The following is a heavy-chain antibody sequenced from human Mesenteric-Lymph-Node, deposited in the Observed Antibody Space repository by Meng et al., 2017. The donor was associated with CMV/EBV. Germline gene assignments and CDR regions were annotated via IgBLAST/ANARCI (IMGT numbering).Heavy chain of an antibody. CDR3: ARGVGSHDFWSGYSYYYAMDV. D-gene: IGHD3-3*01. CDR1: GFTFSDYS. CDR2: ISSSNYI. Sequence: GGSLRLSCSASGFTFSDYSMNWVRQGPGKGLEWVSCISSSNYIYYADSVRGRFTVSRDNAKNSLFLQVNSLRAEDTALYYCARGVGSHDFWSGYSYYYAMDVWGQGTTVTVSS. V-gene: IGHV3-21*01. J-gene: IGHJ6*02.